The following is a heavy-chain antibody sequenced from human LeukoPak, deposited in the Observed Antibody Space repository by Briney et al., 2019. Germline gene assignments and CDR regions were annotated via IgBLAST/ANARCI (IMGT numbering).Heavy chain of an antibody. CDR1: GFTFSNYA. J-gene: IGHJ5*02. Sequence: GGSLRLSCAASGFTFSNYAMSWVRQAPGRGLEWVSTIDGSNTNTYYADSVKGRFTISRDNSKNTLYLQINSLRAEDTALYFCAKDGFRGDCKVGSCYPFDPWGQGTLVTVSS. CDR3: AKDGFRGDCKVGSCYPFDP. D-gene: IGHD2-15*01. V-gene: IGHV3-23*01. CDR2: IDGSNTNT.